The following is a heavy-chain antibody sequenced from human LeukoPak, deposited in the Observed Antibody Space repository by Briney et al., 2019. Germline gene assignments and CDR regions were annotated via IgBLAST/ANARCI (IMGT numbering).Heavy chain of an antibody. CDR1: VGSLSSYY. V-gene: IGHV4-4*09. D-gene: IGHD3-10*01. Sequence: PSGTLSLTRPVSVGSLSSYYWSWIRQPPGRGVAWVGYIYNSGSTYYNPSLKSRVTISVDSSKNKFSLKLSSVTAADTAVYYCARLYYYGSGSSTYYYYYYMDVWGKGTTVTVSS. CDR2: IYNSGST. J-gene: IGHJ6*03. CDR3: ARLYYYGSGSSTYYYYYYMDV.